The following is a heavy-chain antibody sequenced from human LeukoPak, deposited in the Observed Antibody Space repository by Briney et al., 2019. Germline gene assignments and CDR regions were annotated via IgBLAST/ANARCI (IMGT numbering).Heavy chain of an antibody. CDR3: AREHYGHAPFDY. CDR1: GFTFSSYE. D-gene: IGHD3-10*01. Sequence: PGGSLRLSCAASGFTFSSYEMNWVRQAPGKWLEWVSYISSSGSTIYYADSVKGRFTISRDNAKNSLYLQMNSLRAEDTAVHYCAREHYGHAPFDYWGQGTLVTVSS. CDR2: ISSSGSTI. V-gene: IGHV3-48*03. J-gene: IGHJ4*02.